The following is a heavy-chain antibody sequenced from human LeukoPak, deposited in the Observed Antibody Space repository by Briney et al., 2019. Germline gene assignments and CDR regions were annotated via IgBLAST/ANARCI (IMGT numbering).Heavy chain of an antibody. D-gene: IGHD3-10*01. CDR1: GGSISSNNYY. Sequence: PSETLSLTCTVSGGSISSNNYYWSWLRQPPGGGLEWIGSVYYSGTTYYNPSLKSRVTISVDTSKNHFSLKLSSVTAADTAVYYCATPSGTYYNGPEYFDYWGQGALVTVSS. J-gene: IGHJ4*02. CDR3: ATPSGTYYNGPEYFDY. CDR2: VYYSGTT. V-gene: IGHV4-39*02.